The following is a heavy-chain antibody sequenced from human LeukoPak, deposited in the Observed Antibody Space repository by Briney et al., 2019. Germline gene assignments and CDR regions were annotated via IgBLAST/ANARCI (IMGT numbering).Heavy chain of an antibody. J-gene: IGHJ4*02. CDR2: ISYEGSNK. Sequence: GGSLRLSCAASGFTFSSYGMHWVRPAPGKGLEWVAVISYEGSNKYYADSVKGRFTISRDNSKNTLYLQMNSLRAEDTAVYYCAKDDPAMDLDYWGQGTLVTVSS. D-gene: IGHD5-18*01. CDR3: AKDDPAMDLDY. CDR1: GFTFSSYG. V-gene: IGHV3-30*18.